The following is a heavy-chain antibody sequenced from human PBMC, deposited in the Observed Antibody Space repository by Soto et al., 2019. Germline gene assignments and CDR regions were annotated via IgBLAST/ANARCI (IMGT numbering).Heavy chain of an antibody. V-gene: IGHV4-39*01. CDR1: GGSISSSSYY. D-gene: IGHD3-10*01. J-gene: IGHJ4*02. Sequence: QLQLQESGPGLVKPSETLSLTCTVSGGSISSSSYYWGWIRQPPGKGLEWIGSIYYSGSTYYNPSLKSRVTISVDTSKNQFSLKLTSVTAADTALYYCASHPDWGSGKSWGQGTLVTVSS. CDR2: IYYSGST. CDR3: ASHPDWGSGKS.